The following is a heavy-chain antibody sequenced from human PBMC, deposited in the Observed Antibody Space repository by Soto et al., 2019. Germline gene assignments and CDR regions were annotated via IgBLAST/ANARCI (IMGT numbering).Heavy chain of an antibody. V-gene: IGHV3-13*01. J-gene: IGHJ3*02. CDR3: TRDAGSGSFAFDI. CDR2: IGTTGDA. D-gene: IGHD3-10*01. CDR1: GFTPSSYD. Sequence: EVQLVESGGGLVQPGGSLRLCCAASGFTPSSYDIHWVRQVIGKGLEWVSAIGTTGDAYYSGSVKGRFTISRDNAKNSLSRQMNSLRVGDSAVYYCTRDAGSGSFAFDIWGQGTMVTVSS.